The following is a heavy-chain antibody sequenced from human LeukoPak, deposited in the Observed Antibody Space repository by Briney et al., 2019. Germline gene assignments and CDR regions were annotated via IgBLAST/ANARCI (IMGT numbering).Heavy chain of an antibody. CDR3: ARTNRHYYDSSVPFDY. V-gene: IGHV4-34*01. D-gene: IGHD3-22*01. Sequence: SETLSLTCAVYGGSFSGYYWSWIRQPPGKGLEWIGEINHSGSTNYNPSLKSRVTISVDTSKNQFSLKLSSVTAADTAVYYCARTNRHYYDSSVPFDYRGQGTLVTVSS. CDR1: GGSFSGYY. J-gene: IGHJ4*02. CDR2: INHSGST.